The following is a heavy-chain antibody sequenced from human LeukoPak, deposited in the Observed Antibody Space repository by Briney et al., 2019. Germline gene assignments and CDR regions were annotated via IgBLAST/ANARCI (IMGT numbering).Heavy chain of an antibody. V-gene: IGHV1-2*02. CDR2: INPNSGGT. D-gene: IGHD5-12*01. CDR1: GYTFTGYY. CDR3: ARARMATMSRNWFDH. J-gene: IGHJ5*02. Sequence: ASVKVSCKASGYTFTGYYMHWVRQAPAQGLEGMGWINPNSGGTNYAQKFQGRVIMTRDTSISTAYMELSRLRSDATAVYYCARARMATMSRNWFDHWGQGTLVTVSS.